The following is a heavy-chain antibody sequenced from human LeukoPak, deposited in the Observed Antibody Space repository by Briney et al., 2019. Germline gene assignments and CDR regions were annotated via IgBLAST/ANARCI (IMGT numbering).Heavy chain of an antibody. CDR2: IYYSGST. CDR3: AMTYYYDSSIHYFDY. J-gene: IGHJ4*02. V-gene: IGHV4-39*01. Sequence: SETLSLTCTVSGGSISSSSYYWGWIRQPPGKGLEWIGRIYYSGSTYYNPSLKSRVTISVDTSKNQFSLKLSSVTAADTAVYYCAMTYYYDSSIHYFDYWGQGTLVTVSS. D-gene: IGHD3-22*01. CDR1: GGSISSSSYY.